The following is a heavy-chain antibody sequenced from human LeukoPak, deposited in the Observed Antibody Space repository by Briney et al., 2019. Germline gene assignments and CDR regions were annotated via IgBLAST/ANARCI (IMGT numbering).Heavy chain of an antibody. CDR2: INNVGSHI. D-gene: IGHD5-18*01. V-gene: IGHV3-21*01. J-gene: IGHJ4*02. Sequence: GGSLTLSCAASGYTLNSCAMNWVRQSTGKALEGVSSINNVGSHIYYADSVKGRYTISRDNAKNSLYLQMSSLRAEDTAVFYCAKVRYNSGYIFDYWGQGALVTVSS. CDR1: GYTLNSCA. CDR3: AKVRYNSGYIFDY.